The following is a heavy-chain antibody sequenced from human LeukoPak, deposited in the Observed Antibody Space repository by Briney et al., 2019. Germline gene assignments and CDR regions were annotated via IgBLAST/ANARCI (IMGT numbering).Heavy chain of an antibody. CDR2: ISSSGSTI. J-gene: IGHJ6*02. D-gene: IGHD5-24*01. CDR3: AREGRDGYKERGMDV. CDR1: GFTFSDCY. Sequence: GGSLRLSCAASGFTFSDCYMSWIRQAPGKGLEWVSYISSSGSTIYYADSVKGRFTISRDNAKNSLYLQMNGLRAEDTAVYYCAREGRDGYKERGMDVWGQGTTVTVSS. V-gene: IGHV3-11*01.